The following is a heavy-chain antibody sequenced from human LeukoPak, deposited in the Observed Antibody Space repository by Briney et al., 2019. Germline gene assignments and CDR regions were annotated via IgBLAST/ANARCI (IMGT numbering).Heavy chain of an antibody. V-gene: IGHV3-30-3*01. CDR2: ISYDGSNK. CDR1: GFTFSSYA. D-gene: IGHD3-16*01. J-gene: IGHJ6*03. Sequence: PGRSLRLSCAASGFTFSSYAMHWVRQAPGKGLEWVAVISYDGSNKYYADSVKGRFTISRDNSKNTLFLQMNSLRGEDTAIYYCAKEGSDSVWHYYNYMDVWGKGTTVTVSS. CDR3: AKEGSDSVWHYYNYMDV.